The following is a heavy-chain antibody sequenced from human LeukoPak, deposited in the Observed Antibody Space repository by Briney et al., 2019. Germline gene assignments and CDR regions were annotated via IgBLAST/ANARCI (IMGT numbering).Heavy chain of an antibody. CDR3: AKTPRATVTTNH. D-gene: IGHD4-17*01. J-gene: IGHJ5*02. V-gene: IGHV3-23*01. Sequence: PGGSLRLSCAASGFTFSSYAMSWVRQAPGKGLEWVSAISGSGGSTYYADSVKGRFTISRDNSKNTLYLQMNSLRVEDTAVYYCAKTPRATVTTNHWGQGTLVTVSS. CDR1: GFTFSSYA. CDR2: ISGSGGST.